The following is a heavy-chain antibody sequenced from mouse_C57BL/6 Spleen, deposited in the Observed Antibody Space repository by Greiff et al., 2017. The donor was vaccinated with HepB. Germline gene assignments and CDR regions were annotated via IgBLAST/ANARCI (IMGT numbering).Heavy chain of an antibody. Sequence: EVHLVESGGGLVKPGGSLKLSCAASGFTFSSYAMSWVRQTPEKRLEWVATISDGGSYTYYPDNVKGRFTISRDNAKNNLYLQMSHLKSEDTAMYYCARDRRNSGAMDYWGQGTSVTVSS. D-gene: IGHD3-1*01. J-gene: IGHJ4*01. CDR2: ISDGGSYT. CDR1: GFTFSSYA. V-gene: IGHV5-4*01. CDR3: ARDRRNSGAMDY.